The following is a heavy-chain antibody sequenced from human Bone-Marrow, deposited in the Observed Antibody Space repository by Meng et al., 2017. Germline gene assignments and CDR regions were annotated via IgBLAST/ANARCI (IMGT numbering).Heavy chain of an antibody. D-gene: IGHD2/OR15-2a*01. CDR1: GDYITSGGYY. CDR2: NYYSGST. J-gene: IGHJ3*02. CDR3: ASGLWINAFDT. V-gene: IGHV4-31*03. Sequence: QAHLQESGPGLVKPSPTLSLACTVSGDYITSGGYYWTWSRQHPGKGLEWIGYNYYSGSTSYNPSLKNRLSISIATSKNQFSLKLSSVTAADTAMYYCASGLWINAFDTWGQGTVVTVSS.